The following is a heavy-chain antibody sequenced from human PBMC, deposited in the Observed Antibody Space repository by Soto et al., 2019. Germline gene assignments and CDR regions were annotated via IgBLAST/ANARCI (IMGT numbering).Heavy chain of an antibody. J-gene: IGHJ6*02. CDR3: ARGRGSRYYYYYGMDV. D-gene: IGHD3-10*01. CDR1: GGSFSGYY. CDR2: INHSGST. V-gene: IGHV4-34*01. Sequence: QVQLQQWGAGLLKPSETLSLTCAVYGGSFSGYYWSWIRQPPGKGLEWIGEINHSGSTNYNPSLKRRVNISVDTSKNQFSLKLSSVTAADTAVYYCARGRGSRYYYYYGMDVWGQGTTVTVSS.